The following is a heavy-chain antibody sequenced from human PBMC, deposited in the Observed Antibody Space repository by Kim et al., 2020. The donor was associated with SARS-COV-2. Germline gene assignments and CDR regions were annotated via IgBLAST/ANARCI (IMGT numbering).Heavy chain of an antibody. CDR3: ARHSQEDYVWGSYRYGLDY. Sequence: SETLSLTCTVSGGSISSSSYYWGWIRQPPGKGLEWIGSIYYSGSTYYNPSLKSRVTISVDTSKNQFSLKLSSVTAADTAVYYCARHSQEDYVWGSYRYGLDYWGQGTLVTVSS. J-gene: IGHJ4*02. CDR2: IYYSGST. V-gene: IGHV4-39*01. D-gene: IGHD3-16*02. CDR1: GGSISSSSYY.